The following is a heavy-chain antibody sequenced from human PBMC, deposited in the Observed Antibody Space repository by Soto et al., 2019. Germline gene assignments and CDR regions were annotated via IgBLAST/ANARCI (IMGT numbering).Heavy chain of an antibody. CDR1: GDSVSSNTAA. CDR2: TYYRSNWRH. D-gene: IGHD6-19*01. Sequence: SHILSLTCAISGDSVSSNTAAWNLIRSSPSRGLEWLGRTYYRSNWRHDYAVSVKSRITVKPDTSKNHFSLQLNSVTPDDTAVYYCARGVAGSGFDLWGEGTPVTVSS. CDR3: ARGVAGSGFDL. V-gene: IGHV6-1*01. J-gene: IGHJ4*02.